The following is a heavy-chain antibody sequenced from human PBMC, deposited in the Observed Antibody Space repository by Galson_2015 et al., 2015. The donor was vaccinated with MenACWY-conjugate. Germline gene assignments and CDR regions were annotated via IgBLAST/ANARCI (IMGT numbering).Heavy chain of an antibody. D-gene: IGHD5-18*01. V-gene: IGHV5-51*03. CDR3: ARGGFTYGDAFDI. J-gene: IGHJ3*02. CDR1: GCSFTSYW. CDR2: VYPGDSET. Sequence: QSGAEVTKPGESLKISCKGSGCSFTSYWIGWVRQMPGKGLEWMGIVYPGDSETRYSPSFQGQVTISADKSISTAYLQWSSLKASDTAMYYCARGGFTYGDAFDIWGQGTMVTVSS.